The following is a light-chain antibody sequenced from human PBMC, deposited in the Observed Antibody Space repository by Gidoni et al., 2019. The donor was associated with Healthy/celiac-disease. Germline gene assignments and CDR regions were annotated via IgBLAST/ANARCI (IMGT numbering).Light chain of an antibody. V-gene: IGKV3-11*01. CDR2: DAS. J-gene: IGKJ4*01. Sequence: EIVLTQSPATLSLSPGERATLSCRASQSVSSYLAWYQQKPGQAPRLLIYDASNRATGIPAGFSGSGSGTDFTLTISILEPEDFAVYYCQQRSNWPPTFXGXTKVEIK. CDR3: QQRSNWPPT. CDR1: QSVSSY.